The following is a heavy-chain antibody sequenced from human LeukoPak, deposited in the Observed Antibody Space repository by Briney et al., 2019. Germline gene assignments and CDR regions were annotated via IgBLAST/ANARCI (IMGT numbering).Heavy chain of an antibody. CDR2: ISAYNGNT. D-gene: IGHD3-9*01. J-gene: IGHJ3*02. CDR1: GYTFTSYG. V-gene: IGHV1-18*01. Sequence: GASVKVSCKASGYTFTSYGISWVRQAPGQGLEWMGWISAYNGNTNYAQKLQGRVTMTTDTSTSTAYMELRSLRSDDTAVYYCARAREDYVILTGYRSRAFDIWGQGTMVTVSS. CDR3: ARAREDYVILTGYRSRAFDI.